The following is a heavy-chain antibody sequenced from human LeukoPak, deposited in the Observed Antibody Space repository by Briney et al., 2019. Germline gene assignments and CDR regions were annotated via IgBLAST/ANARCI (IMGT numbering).Heavy chain of an antibody. Sequence: SETLSLTCAVYGGSFSGYYWSWIRQPPGKGLEWIGEINHSGSTNYNPSLKSRVTISVDTSKNQCSLKLSSVTAADTAVYYCARVKYDYVWGSYRDIDLTDYWGQGTLVTVSS. CDR2: INHSGST. D-gene: IGHD3-16*02. CDR1: GGSFSGYY. V-gene: IGHV4-34*01. CDR3: ARVKYDYVWGSYRDIDLTDY. J-gene: IGHJ4*02.